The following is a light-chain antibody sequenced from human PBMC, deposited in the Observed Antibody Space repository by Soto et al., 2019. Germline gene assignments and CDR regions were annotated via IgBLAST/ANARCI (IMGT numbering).Light chain of an antibody. Sequence: QSALTQPPSASGSPGQSVTISCTGTISDVGAYKYVSWYQQYPGKAPKLMIYEVSKRPSGVPDRFSGSKSGNTASLTVSGLQAEDEADYYCTSYVGSNIWVFVGGTKVTVL. CDR3: TSYVGSNIWV. CDR1: ISDVGAYKY. J-gene: IGLJ3*02. V-gene: IGLV2-8*01. CDR2: EVS.